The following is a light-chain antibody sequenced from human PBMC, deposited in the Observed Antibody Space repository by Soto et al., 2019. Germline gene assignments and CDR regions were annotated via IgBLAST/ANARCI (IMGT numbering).Light chain of an antibody. Sequence: QSALTQPASVSGSPGQSITISCTGTSSDVGNYNLVSWYQHHPGKAPKLMIYEGTKRPSGVSNRFSGSKSANTASLTISGLQAEDEADYYCCSYAGRTTWVFGGGTKVTVL. J-gene: IGLJ3*02. CDR2: EGT. CDR3: CSYAGRTTWV. V-gene: IGLV2-23*01. CDR1: SSDVGNYNL.